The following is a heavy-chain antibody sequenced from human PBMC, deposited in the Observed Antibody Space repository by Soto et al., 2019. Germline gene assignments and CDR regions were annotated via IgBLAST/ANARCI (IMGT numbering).Heavy chain of an antibody. CDR3: ARDWVHGPRREPGWFDP. Sequence: PSETLSLTCAVYGGSFSGYYWSWIRQPPGKGLEWIGEVNHSGSAHYNPSLRSRVTISVDTSKNQFSLKLSLRSDDTAVYYCARDWVHGPRREPGWFDPWGQGTLVTVSS. D-gene: IGHD3-10*01. V-gene: IGHV4-34*01. CDR2: VNHSGSA. J-gene: IGHJ5*02. CDR1: GGSFSGYY.